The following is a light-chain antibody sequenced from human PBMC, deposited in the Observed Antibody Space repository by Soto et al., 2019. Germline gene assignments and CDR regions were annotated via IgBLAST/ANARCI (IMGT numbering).Light chain of an antibody. CDR3: QQYNSYPLT. J-gene: IGKJ4*01. Sequence: DIQMTQSPSSLSSSVGGRFTITCRASQDITNSLNWYQQKSGKAPKLLIYKASSLESAVPSRFSGSGSGTEFTLTISGLQPDDFATYYCQQYNSYPLTFGGGTKV. V-gene: IGKV1-5*03. CDR1: QDITNS. CDR2: KAS.